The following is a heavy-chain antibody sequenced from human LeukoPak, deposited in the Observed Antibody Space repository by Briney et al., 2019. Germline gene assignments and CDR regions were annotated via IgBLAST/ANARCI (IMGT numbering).Heavy chain of an antibody. D-gene: IGHD2-21*02. CDR3: ARLRDGMDV. Sequence: SETLSLTCTVSGGSMSTYYWTWIRQPPGKGLEWIGSIYYSGSTYYNPSLKSRVTISIDTSKNQFSLKVSSVTAADTAVYYCARLRDGMDVWGQGTTVTVSS. V-gene: IGHV4-59*05. J-gene: IGHJ6*02. CDR2: IYYSGST. CDR1: GGSMSTYY.